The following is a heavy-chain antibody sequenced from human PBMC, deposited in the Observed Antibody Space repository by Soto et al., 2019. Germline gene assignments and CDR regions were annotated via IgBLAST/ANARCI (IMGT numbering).Heavy chain of an antibody. CDR3: ASDSDTAMTMGAI. CDR2: IWYDGSNK. D-gene: IGHD5-18*01. V-gene: IGHV3-33*01. CDR1: GFTFSSYG. Sequence: QVQLVESGGGVVQPGRSLRLSCAASGFTFSSYGMHWVRQAPGKGLEWVAVIWYDGSNKYYADSVKGRFTISRDNSKNTLYLQMNSLSAEDTAVYYCASDSDTAMTMGAIWGQGTLVTVSS. J-gene: IGHJ4*02.